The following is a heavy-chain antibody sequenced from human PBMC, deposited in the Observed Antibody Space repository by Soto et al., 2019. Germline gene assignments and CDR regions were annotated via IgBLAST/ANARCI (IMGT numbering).Heavy chain of an antibody. CDR3: TRPISGSSRSDFDY. CDR1: GFTFSGSA. D-gene: IGHD3-22*01. Sequence: EVQLVESGGGLVQPGGSLKLSCAASGFTFSGSAMHWVRQASGKGLEWVGRIRSKANSYATAYAASVKVRFTISRDDSKNTAYLQMNSLKTEDTAVYYCTRPISGSSRSDFDYWGQGTLVTVSS. J-gene: IGHJ4*02. V-gene: IGHV3-73*02. CDR2: IRSKANSYAT.